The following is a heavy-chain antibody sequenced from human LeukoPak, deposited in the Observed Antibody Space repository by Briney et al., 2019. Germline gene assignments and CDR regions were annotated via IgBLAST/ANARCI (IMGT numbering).Heavy chain of an antibody. CDR3: ARMEVGYYGSGSYFDY. Sequence: SVKVSCKASGGTFSSYAISWVRQAPGQGLEWMGRIIPILGIANYAQKFQGRVTITADKSTSTAYMELSSLRSEDTAVYYCARMEVGYYGSGSYFDYWGQGTLVTVSS. D-gene: IGHD3-10*01. CDR1: GGTFSSYA. J-gene: IGHJ4*02. V-gene: IGHV1-69*04. CDR2: IIPILGIA.